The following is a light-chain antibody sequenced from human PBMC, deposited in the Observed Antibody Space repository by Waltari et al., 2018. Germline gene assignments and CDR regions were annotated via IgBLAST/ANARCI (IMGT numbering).Light chain of an antibody. CDR1: ESISLN. Sequence: EILMTQSPATLSVSPGERATLTCRATESISLNLAWYQQKPGQAPRLLIYGASTRATGIPARFSGSGSGTEFTLTISSLQSEDFAVYYCQRYNTWPYTFGQGTKVEIK. CDR3: QRYNTWPYT. V-gene: IGKV3-15*01. J-gene: IGKJ2*01. CDR2: GAS.